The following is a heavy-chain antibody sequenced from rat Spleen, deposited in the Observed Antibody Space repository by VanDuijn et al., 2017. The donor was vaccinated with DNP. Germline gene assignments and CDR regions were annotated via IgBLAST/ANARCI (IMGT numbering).Heavy chain of an antibody. D-gene: IGHD1-10*01. CDR2: ISHNGGYT. J-gene: IGHJ2*01. V-gene: IGHV5-25*01. Sequence: EVQLVESGGGLVQPGRSLKLSCAASGFTFSNYYMAWVRQAPGKGLEWVASISHNGGYTYYRDSVKGRFTISRDNAKNTLYLQMNSLRSEDTATYYCACITTTWDYWGQGVMVTVSS. CDR1: GFTFSNYY. CDR3: ACITTTWDY.